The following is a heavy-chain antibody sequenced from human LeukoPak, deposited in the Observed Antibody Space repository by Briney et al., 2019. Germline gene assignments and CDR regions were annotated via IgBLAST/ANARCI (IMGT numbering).Heavy chain of an antibody. CDR1: GFTFSSYA. D-gene: IGHD6-19*01. CDR2: ISGSGGST. J-gene: IGHJ4*02. V-gene: IGHV3-23*01. Sequence: GGSLRLSCAASGFTFSSYAMSWVRQAPGKGLEWVSAISGSGGSTYYADSVKGRFTISRDNSKNTLYLQMNSLKAEDTAVYYCAKVTQDSSGWYGEYFDYWGQGTLVTVSS. CDR3: AKVTQDSSGWYGEYFDY.